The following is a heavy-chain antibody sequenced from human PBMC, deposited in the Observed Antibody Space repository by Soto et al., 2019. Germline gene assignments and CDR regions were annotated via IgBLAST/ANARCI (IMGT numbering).Heavy chain of an antibody. Sequence: GGSLRLSCAASGFTFSDYYMSWIRQAPGKGLEWVSYISSSSSYTNYADSVKGRFTISRDNAKNSLYLQMNSLRAGDTAVYYCARGLNYYDSSGYQYYFDYWGQGTLVTVSS. D-gene: IGHD3-22*01. J-gene: IGHJ4*02. CDR1: GFTFSDYY. V-gene: IGHV3-11*06. CDR3: ARGLNYYDSSGYQYYFDY. CDR2: ISSSSSYT.